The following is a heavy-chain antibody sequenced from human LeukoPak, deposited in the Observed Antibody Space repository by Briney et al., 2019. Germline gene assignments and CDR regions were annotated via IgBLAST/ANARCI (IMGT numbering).Heavy chain of an antibody. V-gene: IGHV3-23*01. CDR3: AKSIAARPYYYYGMDV. CDR1: GFTFSSYA. J-gene: IGHJ6*02. D-gene: IGHD6-6*01. Sequence: GGSLRLSCAASGFTFSSYAMSWVRQAPGKGLEWVSSISGSGGSTYHADSVKGRFTISRDNSQNTLYLQMNSLRAEDTAVYYCAKSIAARPYYYYGMDVWGQGTTVTVSS. CDR2: ISGSGGST.